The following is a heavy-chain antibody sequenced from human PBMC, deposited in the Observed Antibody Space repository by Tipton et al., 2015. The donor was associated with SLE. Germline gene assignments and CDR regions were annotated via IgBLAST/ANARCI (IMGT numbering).Heavy chain of an antibody. Sequence: QVQLVQSGAEVKKPGASVRVSCKASGYTFVDYYVHWVRQAPGQGLEWMGWISTYSGTTNYAQKLQGRVTMTTDTSTSTAYMELRSLRSDDTAVYYCVRSIVATTDFDYWGQGTLVTVSS. D-gene: IGHD5-12*01. CDR3: VRSIVATTDFDY. V-gene: IGHV1-18*04. CDR2: ISTYSGTT. CDR1: GYTFVDYY. J-gene: IGHJ4*02.